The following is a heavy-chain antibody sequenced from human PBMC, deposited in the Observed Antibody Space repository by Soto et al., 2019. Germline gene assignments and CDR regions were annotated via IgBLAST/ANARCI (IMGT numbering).Heavy chain of an antibody. J-gene: IGHJ6*03. Sequence: GGSLRLSCAASGFTFSSYWMHWVRQAPGKGLVWVSRINSDGSSTSYADSVKGRFTISRDNAKNTLYLKMNSLRAEDTAVYYCARDREQLVSNYYMDVWGKGTTVTVSS. CDR1: GFTFSSYW. CDR3: ARDREQLVSNYYMDV. D-gene: IGHD6-6*01. V-gene: IGHV3-74*01. CDR2: INSDGSST.